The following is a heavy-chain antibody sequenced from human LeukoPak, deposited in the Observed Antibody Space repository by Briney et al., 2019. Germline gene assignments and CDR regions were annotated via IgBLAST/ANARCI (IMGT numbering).Heavy chain of an antibody. CDR1: GFTFSKYA. J-gene: IGHJ5*02. D-gene: IGHD6-13*01. CDR2: ISITGAST. CDR3: AKGGSSWSRNWFDP. V-gene: IGHV3-23*01. Sequence: PGGSLRLSCAASGFTFSKYAMNWVRQAPGKGLEWVSTISITGASTYYADSVKGRFTISRDNSNNMLYLQITNLRAEDTALYYCAKGGSSWSRNWFDPWGQGTLVTVSS.